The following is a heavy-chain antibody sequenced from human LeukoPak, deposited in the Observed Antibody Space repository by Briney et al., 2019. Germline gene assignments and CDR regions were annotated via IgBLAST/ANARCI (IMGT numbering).Heavy chain of an antibody. Sequence: SETLSLTCAVYGGSFSGYYWSWIRQPPGKGLEWIGEINHSGSTNYNPSLKSRVTISVDTSKNQFSLKLSSVTAADTAVYYCARAPPQIDLFDFGAQGTRVPVSS. CDR1: GGSFSGYY. J-gene: IGHJ3*01. CDR3: ARAPPQIDLFDF. CDR2: INHSGST. V-gene: IGHV4-34*01. D-gene: IGHD2-21*01.